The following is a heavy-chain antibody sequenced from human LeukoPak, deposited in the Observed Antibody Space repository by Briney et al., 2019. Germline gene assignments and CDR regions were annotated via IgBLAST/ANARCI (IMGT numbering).Heavy chain of an antibody. CDR3: ATHDPYSVTYSSFGY. CDR1: GYTLTELS. CDR2: FDPEDGET. D-gene: IGHD1-26*01. J-gene: IGHJ4*02. V-gene: IGHV1-24*01. Sequence: RASVKVSCKVSGYTLTELSMHWVRQAPGKGLEWMGGFDPEDGETIYAQKFQGRVTMTEDTSTDTAYMELSSLRSEDTAVYYCATHDPYSVTYSSFGYWGQGTLVTVSS.